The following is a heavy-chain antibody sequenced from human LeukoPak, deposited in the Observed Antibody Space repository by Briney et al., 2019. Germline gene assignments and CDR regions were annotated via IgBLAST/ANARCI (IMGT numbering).Heavy chain of an antibody. CDR3: AREGYYDSSGYWGWSDY. CDR1: GLTFSSYS. CDR2: ISSSSSTI. J-gene: IGHJ4*02. V-gene: IGHV3-48*04. D-gene: IGHD3-22*01. Sequence: GGSLRLSCAASGLTFSSYSMNWVRQAPGKGLEWVSYISSSSSTIYYADSVKGRFTISRDNAKNTLYLQMNSLRAEDTAVYYCAREGYYDSSGYWGWSDYWGQGTLVTVSS.